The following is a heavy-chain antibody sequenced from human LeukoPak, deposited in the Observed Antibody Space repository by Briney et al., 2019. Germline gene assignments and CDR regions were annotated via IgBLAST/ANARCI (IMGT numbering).Heavy chain of an antibody. J-gene: IGHJ4*02. CDR2: ISGGGGST. CDR3: AKDISGYYRPFDY. CDR1: GFTFGGYA. D-gene: IGHD3-22*01. V-gene: IGHV3-23*01. Sequence: GGSLRLSCAASGFTFGGYAMSWVRQAPGKGLEWVSAISGGGGSTYYADSVKGRFTISRDNCKNTLFLQMNSLRAEDTAVYYCAKDISGYYRPFDYWGQGTLVTVSS.